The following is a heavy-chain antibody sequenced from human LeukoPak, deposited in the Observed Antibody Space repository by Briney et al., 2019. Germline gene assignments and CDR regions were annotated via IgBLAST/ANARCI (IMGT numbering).Heavy chain of an antibody. D-gene: IGHD2-2*01. CDR3: AREDIVVVPAASALGNWFDP. Sequence: SETLSLTCTVSGGSISSYHWSWIRQPPGKGLEWIGYIYHSGSNNYNPSLKSRVTIPVDTSKNQFYLKLSSVTAADTAVYYCAREDIVVVPAASALGNWFDPWGQGTLVTVSS. J-gene: IGHJ5*02. CDR2: IYHSGSN. CDR1: GGSISSYH. V-gene: IGHV4-59*12.